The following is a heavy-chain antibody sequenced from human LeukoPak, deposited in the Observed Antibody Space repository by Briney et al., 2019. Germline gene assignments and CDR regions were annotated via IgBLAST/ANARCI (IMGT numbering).Heavy chain of an antibody. J-gene: IGHJ4*02. CDR1: GFTFNTYA. Sequence: GGSLRLSCAVSGFTFNTYAMSWVRQAPGKGLEWVSSISGSGDYTYYGDSVKGRFTISRDNSKNTLYLQMNSLRAEDTAVYYCARVVVGTFDYWGQGTLVTVSS. D-gene: IGHD5-12*01. CDR2: ISGSGDYT. V-gene: IGHV3-23*01. CDR3: ARVVVGTFDY.